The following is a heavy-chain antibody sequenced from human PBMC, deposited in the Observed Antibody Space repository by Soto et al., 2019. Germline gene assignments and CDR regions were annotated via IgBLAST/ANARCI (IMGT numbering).Heavy chain of an antibody. CDR1: GFTFSSYA. Sequence: GGSLRLSCAASGFTFSSYAMHWVRQAPGKGLEWVAVISYDGSNKYYADSVKGRITISRDNSKNTLYLQMNSLRAEDTAVYYCARAPRTTVTTFAFDIWGQGTMVTVSS. CDR3: ARAPRTTVTTFAFDI. J-gene: IGHJ3*02. V-gene: IGHV3-30-3*01. CDR2: ISYDGSNK. D-gene: IGHD4-17*01.